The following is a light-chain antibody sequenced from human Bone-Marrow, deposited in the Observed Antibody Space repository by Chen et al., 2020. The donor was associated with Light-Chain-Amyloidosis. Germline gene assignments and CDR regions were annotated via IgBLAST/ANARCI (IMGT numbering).Light chain of an antibody. CDR2: ADS. V-gene: IGLV3-21*02. CDR1: NIGSTS. CDR3: QVWDRSSDRPV. Sequence: SYVLTQPSSVSVAPGQTATIACGGNNIGSTSVHWYQQTPGQAPLLVVYADSDRPSGILERLSGSNSGNTATLTISRVEAGDEADYYCQVWDRSSDRPVFGGGTKLTVL. J-gene: IGLJ3*02.